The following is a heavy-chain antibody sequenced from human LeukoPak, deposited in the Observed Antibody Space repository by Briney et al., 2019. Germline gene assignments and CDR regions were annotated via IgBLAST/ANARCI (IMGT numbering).Heavy chain of an antibody. CDR1: GFTFDDYG. CDR2: INWNGGST. Sequence: GGSLRLSCAASGFTFDDYGMSWVRQAPGKGLEWVSGINWNGGSTGYADSVKGRFTISRDNAKNSLYLQMNSLRAEDTALYYCAKGLRSGRKYYFDYWGQGTLVTVSS. CDR3: AKGLRSGRKYYFDY. D-gene: IGHD3-10*01. J-gene: IGHJ4*02. V-gene: IGHV3-20*04.